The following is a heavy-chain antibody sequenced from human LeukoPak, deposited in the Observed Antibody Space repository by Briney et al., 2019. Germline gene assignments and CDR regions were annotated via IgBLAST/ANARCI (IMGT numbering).Heavy chain of an antibody. J-gene: IGHJ4*02. CDR1: GGSISGGSYY. CDR2: IYTSGST. Sequence: SETLSLTCTVSGGSISGGSYYWSWIRQPAGKGLEWIGRIYTSGSTNYNPSLKSRVTISVDTSKNQFSLKLSSVTAADTAVYYCARGSRPDIVVVPAAIGFDYWGQGTLVTVSS. CDR3: ARGSRPDIVVVPAAIGFDY. D-gene: IGHD2-2*01. V-gene: IGHV4-61*02.